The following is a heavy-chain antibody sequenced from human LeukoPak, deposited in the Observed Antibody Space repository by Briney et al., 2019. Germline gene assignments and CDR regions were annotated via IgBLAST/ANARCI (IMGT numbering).Heavy chain of an antibody. CDR2: IYSTGSI. D-gene: IGHD1-1*01. CDR1: GGSFSNYY. CDR3: ARWNLDLAYDI. V-gene: IGHV4-59*08. J-gene: IGHJ3*02. Sequence: PSETLSLTCTLSGGSFSNYYWTWIRQPPGKGLEWLGYIYSTGSITYNPSLESLVTISIDTSKNKFSLKLTSVTAADTAVYFCARWNLDLAYDIWGQGTMVTVSS.